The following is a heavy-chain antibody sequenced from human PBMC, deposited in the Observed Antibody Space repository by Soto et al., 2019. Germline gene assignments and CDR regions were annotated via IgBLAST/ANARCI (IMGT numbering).Heavy chain of an antibody. D-gene: IGHD5-12*01. Sequence: QVQLVESGGGVVQPGRSLRLSCAASGFTLNNYGMHWVRQAPGKGLEWVAIICYDEPNEYYGDSVRGRFTISRDNSKDTLYLQMNSLRAEDTAVYYCARGLDYYAMDVWGQGTTVTVSS. V-gene: IGHV3-33*01. CDR1: GFTLNNYG. J-gene: IGHJ6*02. CDR3: ARGLDYYAMDV. CDR2: ICYDEPNE.